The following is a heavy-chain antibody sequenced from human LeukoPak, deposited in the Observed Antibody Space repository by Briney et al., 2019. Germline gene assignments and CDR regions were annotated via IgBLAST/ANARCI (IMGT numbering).Heavy chain of an antibody. CDR2: INHSGST. J-gene: IGHJ4*02. Sequence: SETLSLTCAVYGGSFSGYYWSWIRQPPGKGLEWIGEINHSGSTNYNPSLKSRVTISVDTSKNQFSLKLSSVTAADTAVYYCARRGHSYGYPFDYWGQGTLVTVSS. CDR1: GGSFSGYY. CDR3: ARRGHSYGYPFDY. V-gene: IGHV4-34*01. D-gene: IGHD5-18*01.